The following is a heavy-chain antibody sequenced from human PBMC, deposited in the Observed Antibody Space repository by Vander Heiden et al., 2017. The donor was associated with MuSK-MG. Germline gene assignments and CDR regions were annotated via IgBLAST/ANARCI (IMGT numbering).Heavy chain of an antibody. CDR3: ARDRSWADF. V-gene: IGHV3-7*01. D-gene: IGHD3-16*02. J-gene: IGHJ4*02. CDR1: GFTLNRYW. CDR2: IKQDGRER. Sequence: EVQLVESGGGLVQPGGSLRLSCAASGFTLNRYWMSWVRQAPGKGLEWVANIKQDGRERYYVDSVKGRFTISIDNAKNSLYLQMSSLRVEDTAVYYCARDRSWADFWGQGTLVTLSS.